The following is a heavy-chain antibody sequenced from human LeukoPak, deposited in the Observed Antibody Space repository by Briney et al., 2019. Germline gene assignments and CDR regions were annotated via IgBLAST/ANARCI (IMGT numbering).Heavy chain of an antibody. V-gene: IGHV1-2*02. Sequence: AAVKVSCKSSGYTFTCYYIHWLRQAPAQGLKWMGWINPSSGVKKYEQKFQGRVTMTRDTSISTAYRELSRLRSDDKAVYYCATKKQQVKPIDYWGQGTLVTVSS. J-gene: IGHJ4*02. CDR2: INPSSGVK. CDR3: ATKKQQVKPIDY. CDR1: GYTFTCYY. D-gene: IGHD6-13*01.